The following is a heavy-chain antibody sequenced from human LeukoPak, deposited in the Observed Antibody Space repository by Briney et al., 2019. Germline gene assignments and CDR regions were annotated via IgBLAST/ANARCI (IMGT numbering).Heavy chain of an antibody. D-gene: IGHD3-3*01. CDR3: ARGRVADDFWGGYSFDY. V-gene: IGHV4-59*01. Sequence: SETLSLTCAVSGGSFSSYYWSWIRQPPGKGLEWIGDIYYSGSTNYNPSLKSRVTISVDTSKNQFQLTLSSVTAADAAVSYCARGRVADDFWGGYSFDYWGQGTLVTVSS. J-gene: IGHJ4*02. CDR2: IYYSGST. CDR1: GGSFSSYY.